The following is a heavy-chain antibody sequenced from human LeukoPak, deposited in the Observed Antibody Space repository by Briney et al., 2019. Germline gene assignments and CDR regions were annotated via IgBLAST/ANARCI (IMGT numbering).Heavy chain of an antibody. Sequence: PSETLSLTCTVSGGSFSGFFWSWIRQSPGKGLEYIGYIYCSGTTDYNPTLKSRVSMSVDTSKNQFFLNLTSVTAADTAIYYCARVGYGSGSWGWFDPWGQGTLVTVSS. D-gene: IGHD3-10*01. J-gene: IGHJ5*02. CDR2: IYCSGTT. CDR3: ARVGYGSGSWGWFDP. CDR1: GGSFSGFF. V-gene: IGHV4-59*01.